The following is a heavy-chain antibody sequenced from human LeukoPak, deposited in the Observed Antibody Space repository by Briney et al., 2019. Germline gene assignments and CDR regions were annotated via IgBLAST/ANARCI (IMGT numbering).Heavy chain of an antibody. CDR1: GFTFSSYT. V-gene: IGHV3-21*01. CDR2: ITSTSRYI. J-gene: IGHJ4*02. D-gene: IGHD6-19*01. CDR3: ARAEAVAGTIDY. Sequence: GGSLRLSCAASGFTFSSYTMNWVRQAPGKGLEWVSSITSTSRYIYYADSVKGRFTISRDNAKNTLYLQMNSLRAEDTAVYYCARAEAVAGTIDYWGQGTLVTVSS.